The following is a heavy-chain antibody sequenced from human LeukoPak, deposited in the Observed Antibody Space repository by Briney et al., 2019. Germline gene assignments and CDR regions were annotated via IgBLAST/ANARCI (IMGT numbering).Heavy chain of an antibody. D-gene: IGHD3-22*01. CDR2: IIGGGGGT. CDR1: GITLSNSG. V-gene: IGHV3-23*01. J-gene: IGHJ4*02. CDR3: AKRGVVIRVILVGFHKEAYYFDS. Sequence: GGSLRLSRAVSGITLSNSGMSWVRQAPGRGLEWVAGIIGGGGGTKYADSVKGRFTISRDNPKNTLYLQMNSLRAEDTAVYFCAKRGVVIRVILVGFHKEAYYFDSWGQGALVTVSS.